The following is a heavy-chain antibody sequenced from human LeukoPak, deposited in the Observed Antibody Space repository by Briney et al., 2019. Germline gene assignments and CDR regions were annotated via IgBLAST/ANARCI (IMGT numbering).Heavy chain of an antibody. CDR2: IYYSGST. CDR1: GGSISSSSYY. D-gene: IGHD3-10*01. CDR3: ARQCYYGSGSLNSGFDY. Sequence: SETLSLTCTVSGGSISSSSYYWGWIRQPPGKGLEWIGSIYYSGSTYYNPSLKSRVTISVDTSKNQFSLKLSSVTAADTAVYYCARQCYYGSGSLNSGFDYWGQGTLVTVSS. J-gene: IGHJ4*02. V-gene: IGHV4-39*01.